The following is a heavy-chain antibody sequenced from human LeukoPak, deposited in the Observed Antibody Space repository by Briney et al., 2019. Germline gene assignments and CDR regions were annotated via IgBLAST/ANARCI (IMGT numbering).Heavy chain of an antibody. D-gene: IGHD3-3*01. Sequence: PSETLSLTCTVSGGSISSYYWSWIRQPAGKGLEWIGRIYTSGSTNYDPSLKSRVTMSVDTSKNQFSLKLSSVTAADTAVYYCARDPLNYGFWSEYYYGMDVWGQGTTVTVSS. CDR1: GGSISSYY. J-gene: IGHJ6*02. V-gene: IGHV4-4*07. CDR2: IYTSGST. CDR3: ARDPLNYGFWSEYYYGMDV.